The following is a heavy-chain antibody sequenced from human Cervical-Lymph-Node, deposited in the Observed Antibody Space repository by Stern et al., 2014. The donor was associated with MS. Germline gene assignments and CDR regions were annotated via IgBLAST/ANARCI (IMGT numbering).Heavy chain of an antibody. V-gene: IGHV2-5*02. CDR1: GFSLDTRGLG. CDR2: VYWDDDS. J-gene: IGHJ6*02. Sequence: QVTLRESGPTLVKPTQSLTLTCTFSGFSLDTRGLGVGWIRQPPGKALEWLALVYWDDDSITSPPRKTSLTISKDTPKNQVVLQATNRARVDTATYYCAHSSWGGDWRSYNQHYYGGDVGGQGTTATVSS. CDR3: AHSSWGGDWRSYNQHYYGGDV. D-gene: IGHD2-21*02.